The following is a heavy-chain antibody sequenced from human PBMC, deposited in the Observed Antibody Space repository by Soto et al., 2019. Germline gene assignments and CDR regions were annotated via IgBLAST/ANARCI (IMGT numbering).Heavy chain of an antibody. Sequence: SETLSLTCTVSGGSISSSSYYWGWIRQPPGKGLEWIGSIFYSGSTYYNPSLKSRVTISVDTSKNQFSLKLSSVTAADTAVYYCARRWGRTFDYWGQGTLVTVSS. CDR3: ARRWGRTFDY. V-gene: IGHV4-39*01. CDR1: GGSISSSSYY. D-gene: IGHD7-27*01. J-gene: IGHJ4*02. CDR2: IFYSGST.